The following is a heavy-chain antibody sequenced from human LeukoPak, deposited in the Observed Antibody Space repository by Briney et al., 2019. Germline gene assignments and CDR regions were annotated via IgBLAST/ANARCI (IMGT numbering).Heavy chain of an antibody. J-gene: IGHJ4*02. V-gene: IGHV4-59*11. CDR3: ARAGQSDYGFSFDY. Sequence: SETLSLTCTISGGSIGAHYWTWIRQPPGEGLAWIGFIYYSGSTSYNPSLKSRVTISLDSSKNQFSLKLSSVTAADTAFYYCARAGQSDYGFSFDYWGQGKLVTVSS. CDR1: GGSIGAHY. D-gene: IGHD3-10*01. CDR2: IYYSGST.